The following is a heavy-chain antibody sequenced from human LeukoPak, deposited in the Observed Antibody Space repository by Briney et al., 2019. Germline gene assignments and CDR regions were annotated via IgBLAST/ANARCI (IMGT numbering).Heavy chain of an antibody. Sequence: VASVKVSCKASGYTFTSYYMHWVRQAPGQGLEWMGIINPSGGSTSYAQKLQGRVTMTRDTSTSTVYMELSSLRSEDTAVYYCARVRGLRLGELSADFDYWGQGTLVTVSS. CDR1: GYTFTSYY. CDR3: ARVRGLRLGELSADFDY. CDR2: INPSGGST. J-gene: IGHJ4*02. V-gene: IGHV1-46*01. D-gene: IGHD3-16*02.